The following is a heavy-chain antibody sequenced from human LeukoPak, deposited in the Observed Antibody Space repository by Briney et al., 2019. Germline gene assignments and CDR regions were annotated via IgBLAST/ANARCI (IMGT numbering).Heavy chain of an antibody. CDR2: INAGNGNT. CDR1: GYTFTSYA. D-gene: IGHD2-2*01. Sequence: ASVKVSCKASGYTFTSYAMHWVRQAPGQRLEWMGWINAGNGNTKYSQKFQGRVTITADESTSTAYMELSSLRSEDTAVYYCARGEDCSSTSCSDAFDIWGQGTMVTVSS. J-gene: IGHJ3*02. V-gene: IGHV1-3*01. CDR3: ARGEDCSSTSCSDAFDI.